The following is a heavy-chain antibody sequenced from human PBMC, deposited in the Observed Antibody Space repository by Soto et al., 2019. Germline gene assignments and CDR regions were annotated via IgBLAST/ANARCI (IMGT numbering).Heavy chain of an antibody. V-gene: IGHV3-30*18. D-gene: IGHD4-17*01. Sequence: QVPLVESGGGVVQPGRSLRLSCAASGFTFSSYGMHWVRQAPGKGLEWVAVISYDGSNKYYADSVKGRFTISRDNSKNTLYLQMNSLRAEDTAVYYCAKSGYGDPIDYWGQGTLVTVSS. J-gene: IGHJ4*02. CDR1: GFTFSSYG. CDR2: ISYDGSNK. CDR3: AKSGYGDPIDY.